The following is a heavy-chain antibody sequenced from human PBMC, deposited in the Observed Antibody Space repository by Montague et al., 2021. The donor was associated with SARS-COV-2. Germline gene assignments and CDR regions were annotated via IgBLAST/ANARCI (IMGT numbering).Heavy chain of an antibody. CDR1: DGSFSDFY. J-gene: IGHJ6*03. V-gene: IGHV4-34*01. CDR3: ARGDDNGSGYLDV. CDR2: INHSGTT. D-gene: IGHD1-26*01. Sequence: SETLSLTCAVFDGSFSDFYWSWIRQPPGKGLEWIGEINHSGTTYYNPSLKGRVTISVDTSKNQFSLKLNSVTAADAAVYYCARGDDNGSGYLDVWGKGTMVTVSS.